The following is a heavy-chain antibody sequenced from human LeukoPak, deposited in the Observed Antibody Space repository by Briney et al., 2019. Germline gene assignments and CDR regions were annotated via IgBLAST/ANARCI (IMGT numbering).Heavy chain of an antibody. CDR1: GFTFSNYE. Sequence: PGGSLRLSCAASGFTFSNYEMNWVRQAPGKGLEWVSYISNSGTTIYYTDSVKGRFTISRDNAQNSLYLHMNSLRAEDTAVYYCARAVAGTPIDYWGQGTLVTVSS. CDR3: ARAVAGTPIDY. J-gene: IGHJ4*02. CDR2: ISNSGTTI. D-gene: IGHD6-19*01. V-gene: IGHV3-48*03.